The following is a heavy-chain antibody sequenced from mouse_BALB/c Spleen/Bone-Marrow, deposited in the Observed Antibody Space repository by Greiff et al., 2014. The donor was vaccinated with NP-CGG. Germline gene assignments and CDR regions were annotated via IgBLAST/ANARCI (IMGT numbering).Heavy chain of an antibody. CDR1: GFTFSDFY. Sequence: EVKLVESGGGLVQPGGSLRLSCATSGFTFSDFYMEWVRQPPGRRLEWIAASRNKANDYTTEYSASVKGRFIVSRDTSQSILYLQMNALRAEDTAIYYCARDYYYGAMDYWGQGTSVTVSS. D-gene: IGHD1-1*01. J-gene: IGHJ4*01. CDR2: SRNKANDYTT. CDR3: ARDYYYGAMDY. V-gene: IGHV7-1*02.